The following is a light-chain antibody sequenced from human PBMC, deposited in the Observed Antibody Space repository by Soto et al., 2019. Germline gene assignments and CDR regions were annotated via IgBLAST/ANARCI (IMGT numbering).Light chain of an antibody. V-gene: IGKV1-39*01. CDR3: QQSYSAPYT. CDR2: AAS. Sequence: DIQMTQSPSSLSASVGDRVTITCRASQSIYSSLNWYHQKPGKAPKLLIYAASNLQSGVPSRFSGSGSGTDFTLSISSLQPEDFAKYYCQQSYSAPYTFGQGTKLEI. CDR1: QSIYSS. J-gene: IGKJ2*01.